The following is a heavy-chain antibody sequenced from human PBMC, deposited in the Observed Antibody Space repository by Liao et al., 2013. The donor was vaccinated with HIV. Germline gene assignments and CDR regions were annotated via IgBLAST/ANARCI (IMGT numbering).Heavy chain of an antibody. CDR3: ARASHYFDSSHFDY. CDR1: GGSIKSGSYY. Sequence: QVQLQESGPGLVKPSQTLSLTCTVSGGSIKSGSYYWSWIRQPAGKGLEWIGRIYTSGSTSYSAFLKRRVAISLDSSKNQCSLKLTSVTAADTAVYYCARASHYFDSSHFDYWGQGTLVTVSS. J-gene: IGHJ4*02. D-gene: IGHD3-22*01. CDR2: IYTSGST. V-gene: IGHV4-61*02.